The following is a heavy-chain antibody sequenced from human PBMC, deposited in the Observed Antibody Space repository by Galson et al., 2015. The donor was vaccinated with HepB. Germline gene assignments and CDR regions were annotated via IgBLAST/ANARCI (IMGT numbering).Heavy chain of an antibody. D-gene: IGHD6-13*01. CDR2: ISYDGSNE. J-gene: IGHJ4*02. Sequence: SLRLSCAASGFTFSSLAMHWIRQAPGKGLEWVGIISYDGSNEFLADSVKGRFTISRDNSKNTLYLQMNSLRLEDTAAYYCATKKISSTWDYYFDYWGQGTLVAVS. CDR1: GFTFSSLA. CDR3: ATKKISSTWDYYFDY. V-gene: IGHV3-30-3*01.